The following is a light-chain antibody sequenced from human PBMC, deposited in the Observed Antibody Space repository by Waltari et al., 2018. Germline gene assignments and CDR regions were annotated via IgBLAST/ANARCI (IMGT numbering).Light chain of an antibody. CDR3: QQYNNYPFT. V-gene: IGKV1-16*01. J-gene: IGKJ5*01. CDR2: DAS. Sequence: DIQMTQSPSSVSASTGDRVTITCRASQDISNFLVWFQQKPGKAPKSLIYDASTLQSGVPSRFSGSGSGTDFTLTINNLHPEDFATYCCQQYNNYPFTFGQGTRLEMK. CDR1: QDISNF.